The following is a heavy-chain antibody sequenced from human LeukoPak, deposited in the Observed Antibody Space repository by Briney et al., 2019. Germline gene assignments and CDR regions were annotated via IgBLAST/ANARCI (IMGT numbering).Heavy chain of an antibody. Sequence: PGGSLRLSCAASGFTVSSNYMSWVRQAPGKGLEWVSVIYSGGSTYYADSVKGRFTISRDNSKNTLHLQMNSLRAEDTAVYYCARTRGWELLVDSAFDIWGQGTMVTVSS. V-gene: IGHV3-53*01. J-gene: IGHJ3*02. CDR1: GFTVSSNY. D-gene: IGHD1-26*01. CDR3: ARTRGWELLVDSAFDI. CDR2: IYSGGST.